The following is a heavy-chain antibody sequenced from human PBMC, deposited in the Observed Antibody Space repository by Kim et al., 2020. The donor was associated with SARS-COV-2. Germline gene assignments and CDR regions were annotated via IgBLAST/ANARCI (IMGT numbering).Heavy chain of an antibody. CDR3: TRGPKDY. Sequence: ASVKVSCKASGYTFTTYDVHWIRQAPGQRLEWMGWISTNNGNKMYSEKFQGRVTITSDKSASAAYMELSSLRSEDTAVYYCTRGPKDYWGQGTLVTVYS. CDR2: ISTNNGNK. J-gene: IGHJ4*02. CDR1: GYTFTTYD. V-gene: IGHV1-3*04.